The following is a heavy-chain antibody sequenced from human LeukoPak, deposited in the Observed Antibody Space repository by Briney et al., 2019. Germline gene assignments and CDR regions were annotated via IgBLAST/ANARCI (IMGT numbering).Heavy chain of an antibody. CDR1: GYSINSGYY. D-gene: IGHD6-19*01. Sequence: SETLSLTCTVSGYSINSGYYWGWIRQPPGKGLEWIGYIYYSGSTNYNPSLKSRVTISVDTSKNQFSLKLTSVTAADTAVYYCARDRTGWLAPDYWGPGILVTVSS. V-gene: IGHV4-61*01. J-gene: IGHJ4*02. CDR3: ARDRTGWLAPDY. CDR2: IYYSGST.